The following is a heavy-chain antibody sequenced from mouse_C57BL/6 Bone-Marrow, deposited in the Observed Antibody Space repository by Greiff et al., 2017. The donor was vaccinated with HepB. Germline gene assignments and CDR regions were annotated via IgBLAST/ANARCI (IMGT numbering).Heavy chain of an antibody. CDR1: GYTFTSYW. D-gene: IGHD3-1*01. CDR2: IDPSDSYT. J-gene: IGHJ4*01. Sequence: QVQLKQPGAELVMPGASVKLSCKASGYTFTSYWMHWVKQWPGQGLEWIGEIDPSDSYTNYNQKFKGKSTLTVDKSSSTAYMQLSSLTSEDSAVYYCARAGSYAMDYWGQGTSVTVSS. V-gene: IGHV1-69*01. CDR3: ARAGSYAMDY.